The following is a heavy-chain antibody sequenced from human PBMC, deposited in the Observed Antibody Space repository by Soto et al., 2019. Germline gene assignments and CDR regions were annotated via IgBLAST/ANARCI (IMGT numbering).Heavy chain of an antibody. J-gene: IGHJ6*02. V-gene: IGHV4-34*01. CDR3: ARGRYSYETIYYKFYYSALDV. CDR2: INDNGGT. CDR1: GGSIRGYY. D-gene: IGHD3-10*01. Sequence: LSLTCGVYGGSIRGYYWSWIRQSPGKGLERIGDINDNGGTNYNPSLKNRVTTSLDTSKKQVSLMVSSVTAADTAVYYCARGRYSYETIYYKFYYSALDVWGQGTTVTVSS.